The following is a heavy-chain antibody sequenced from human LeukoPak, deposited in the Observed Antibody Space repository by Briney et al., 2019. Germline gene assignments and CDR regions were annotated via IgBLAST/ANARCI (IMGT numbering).Heavy chain of an antibody. CDR2: MNPNSDNA. D-gene: IGHD5-18*01. J-gene: IGHJ4*02. Sequence: ASVKVSCKASGYTFTSYDINWVRQAPGQGLEWMGWMNPNSDNAGYAQKCQGRVTMTRNPSIGTAYMELSSLRSEDTAVYYCARNVRDTGAFDYWGQGTLVTVSS. CDR3: ARNVRDTGAFDY. V-gene: IGHV1-8*01. CDR1: GYTFTSYD.